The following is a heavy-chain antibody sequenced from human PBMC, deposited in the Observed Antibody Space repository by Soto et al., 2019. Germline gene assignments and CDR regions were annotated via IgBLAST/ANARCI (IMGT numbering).Heavy chain of an antibody. CDR1: GDTISTGGYS. CDR2: TYHSGNP. V-gene: IGHV4-61*08. CDR3: ARTLYSYGPRFDY. D-gene: IGHD5-18*01. Sequence: SETLSLTCDVSGDTISTGGYSWAWIRQPPGKALEWIGHTYHSGNPYYNPSLKSRVTISVDTSKNQFSLKLSSVTAADTAVYYCARTLYSYGPRFDYWGQGTLVTVSS. J-gene: IGHJ4*02.